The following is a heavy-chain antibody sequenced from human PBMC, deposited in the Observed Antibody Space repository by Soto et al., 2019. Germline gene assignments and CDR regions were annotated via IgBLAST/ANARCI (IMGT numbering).Heavy chain of an antibody. CDR3: ARDPSPYYYDSSGYVDY. CDR2: INSDGSST. D-gene: IGHD3-22*01. Sequence: EVQLVESGGGLVQPGGSLRLSCAASGLTFSSYWMHWVRQAPGKGLVWVSRINSDGSSTSYADSVKGRFTISRDNAKNTLYLQMNSLRPEDTAVYYCARDPSPYYYDSSGYVDYWGQGTLVTVSS. J-gene: IGHJ4*02. V-gene: IGHV3-74*01. CDR1: GLTFSSYW.